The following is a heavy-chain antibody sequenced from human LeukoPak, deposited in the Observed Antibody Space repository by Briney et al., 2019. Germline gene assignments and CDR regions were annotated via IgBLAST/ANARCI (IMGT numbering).Heavy chain of an antibody. V-gene: IGHV3-21*01. D-gene: IGHD5-12*01. Sequence: GGSVRHSCAASGYTFSSYSMNWLRQAPGKGLEWVSSISSSSSYIYYADSVKGRFTISRDNAKNSLYLQMNSLRAEDTAVYYCARDLSGYSGYDFVYWSQGTLVTVSS. CDR1: GYTFSSYS. CDR2: ISSSSSYI. CDR3: ARDLSGYSGYDFVY. J-gene: IGHJ4*02.